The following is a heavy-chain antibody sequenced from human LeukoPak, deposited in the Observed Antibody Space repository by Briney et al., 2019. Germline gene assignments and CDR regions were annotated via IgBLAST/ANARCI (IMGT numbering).Heavy chain of an antibody. Sequence: GGSLRLSCAASGFTFNTYTMSWVRQAPGMGLEWVSTISGNGGATYYADSVEGRFTISRDNSKNTLYLQMNSLRAEDTAVYYCAKDPPSSGTTFDYWGQGTLVTVSS. CDR3: AKDPPSSGTTFDY. D-gene: IGHD2/OR15-2a*01. V-gene: IGHV3-23*01. J-gene: IGHJ4*02. CDR1: GFTFNTYT. CDR2: ISGNGGAT.